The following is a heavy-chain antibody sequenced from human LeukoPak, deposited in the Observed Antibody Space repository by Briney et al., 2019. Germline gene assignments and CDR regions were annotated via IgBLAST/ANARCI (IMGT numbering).Heavy chain of an antibody. Sequence: SETLSLTCTVSGGSISSSSYYWGWIRQPPGKGLEWIGSIYYSGSTYYNPSLKSRVTISVDTSKNQFSLKLSSVTAADTAVYYCARVDRGKTLIRYWGQGTLVTVSS. J-gene: IGHJ4*02. CDR3: ARVDRGKTLIRY. CDR1: GGSISSSSYY. D-gene: IGHD3-16*01. CDR2: IYYSGST. V-gene: IGHV4-39*07.